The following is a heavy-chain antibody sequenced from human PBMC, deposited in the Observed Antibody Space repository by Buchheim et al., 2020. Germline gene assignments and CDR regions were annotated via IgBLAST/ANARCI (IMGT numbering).Heavy chain of an antibody. Sequence: EVQLVQSGAEVKKPGESLRISCKGSGYSFTGYWISWVRQMPGKGLEWMGRIDPSDSYTNYSPSFQGHVTISADKSISTAYLQWSSLKASDTAMYYCARTPPHYDSSGYYLNWFDPWGQGTL. V-gene: IGHV5-10-1*03. CDR3: ARTPPHYDSSGYYLNWFDP. D-gene: IGHD3-22*01. CDR2: IDPSDSYT. CDR1: GYSFTGYW. J-gene: IGHJ5*02.